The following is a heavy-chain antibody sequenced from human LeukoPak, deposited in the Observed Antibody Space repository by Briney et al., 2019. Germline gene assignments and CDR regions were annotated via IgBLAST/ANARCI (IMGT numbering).Heavy chain of an antibody. V-gene: IGHV4-59*01. D-gene: IGHD2-2*01. CDR3: ARVVPAADNWFDP. J-gene: IGHJ5*02. CDR1: GFTFDDYG. Sequence: GSLRLSCAASGFTFDDYGMSWVRQPPGKGLEWIGYIYYSGSTNYNPSLKSRVTISVDTSKNQFSLKLSSVTAADTAVYYCARVVPAADNWFDPWGQGTLVTVSS. CDR2: IYYSGST.